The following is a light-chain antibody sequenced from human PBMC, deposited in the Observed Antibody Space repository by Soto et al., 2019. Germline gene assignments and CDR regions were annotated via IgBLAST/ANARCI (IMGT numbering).Light chain of an antibody. CDR1: QSLSRY. CDR3: QQRSNWPLT. Sequence: EIVLTQSPATLSLSPGERATLSCRASQSLSRYLAWYQQKPGQAPRLLIYDASNRATAIPARFSGSGSGTDFTLTISSLEPEDFAVYYCQQRSNWPLTFGGGTKVDIK. J-gene: IGKJ4*01. V-gene: IGKV3-11*01. CDR2: DAS.